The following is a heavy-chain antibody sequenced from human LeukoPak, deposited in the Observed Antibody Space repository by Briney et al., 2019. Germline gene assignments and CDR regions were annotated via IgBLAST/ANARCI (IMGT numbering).Heavy chain of an antibody. J-gene: IGHJ6*03. CDR2: ISSSSSYI. CDR1: GFTFSSYS. V-gene: IGHV3-21*01. D-gene: IGHD3-16*01. CDR3: ARVWVTQYPYYMDV. Sequence: GGSLRLSCAASGFTFSSYSMNWVRQAPGKGLEWVSSISSSSSYIYYADSVKGRFTISRDNAKNSLYLQMNSLRAEDTAVYYCARVWVTQYPYYMDVWGKGTTVTVSS.